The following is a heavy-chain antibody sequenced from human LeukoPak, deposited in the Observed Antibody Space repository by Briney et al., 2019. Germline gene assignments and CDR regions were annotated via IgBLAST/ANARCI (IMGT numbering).Heavy chain of an antibody. Sequence: PGGSLRLSCAASGFTFSSYGMHWVRQAPAKGLEWVAMIWFDGKNTHYVDSVKGRFTISRDNSKNTVDLRMNSLRAEDTAVYYCTRDPPSSGWSFDYWGQGTLVTVSS. V-gene: IGHV3-33*01. J-gene: IGHJ4*02. CDR2: IWFDGKNT. CDR3: TRDPPSSGWSFDY. D-gene: IGHD6-19*01. CDR1: GFTFSSYG.